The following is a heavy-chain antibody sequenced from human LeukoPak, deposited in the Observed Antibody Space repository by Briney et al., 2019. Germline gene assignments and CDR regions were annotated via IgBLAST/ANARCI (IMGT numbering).Heavy chain of an antibody. Sequence: SETPSLTCSVSGGSITSYYWSWIRQSPMKGLEWIGSVYNRGTTYYNPSLKSRVTISGDTSKNQLSLRMTYVTTADTAVYFCARDYGGNSGEFDPWGQGTLVTVSS. D-gene: IGHD4-23*01. CDR3: ARDYGGNSGEFDP. CDR2: VYNRGTT. CDR1: GGSITSYY. V-gene: IGHV4-59*01. J-gene: IGHJ5*02.